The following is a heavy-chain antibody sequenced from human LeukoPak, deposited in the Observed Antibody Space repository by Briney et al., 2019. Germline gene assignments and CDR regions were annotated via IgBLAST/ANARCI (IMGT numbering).Heavy chain of an antibody. V-gene: IGHV4-59*08. Sequence: PSETLSLTCTVSGGSISSYYWSWLRQPPGKGLGWIGYIYYSGSTNYNPSLKSRVTISVDTSKNQFSLKLSSVTAADTAVYYCARLDEHYFDYWGQGTLVTVSS. J-gene: IGHJ4*02. CDR1: GGSISSYY. CDR3: ARLDEHYFDY. CDR2: IYYSGST.